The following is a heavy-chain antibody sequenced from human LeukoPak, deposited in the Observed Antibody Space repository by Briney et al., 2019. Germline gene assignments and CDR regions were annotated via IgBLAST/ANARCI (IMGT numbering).Heavy chain of an antibody. J-gene: IGHJ3*02. V-gene: IGHV4-4*07. D-gene: IGHD1-26*01. CDR1: GGSISSYY. Sequence: SETLSLTCTVSGGSISSYYWSWIRQPAGKGLEWIGRIYTSGSTNYNPSLKSQVTMSVDTSKNQFSLKLSSVTAADTAVYYCARVRSGSYYGSDAFDIWGQGTMVTVSS. CDR3: ARVRSGSYYGSDAFDI. CDR2: IYTSGST.